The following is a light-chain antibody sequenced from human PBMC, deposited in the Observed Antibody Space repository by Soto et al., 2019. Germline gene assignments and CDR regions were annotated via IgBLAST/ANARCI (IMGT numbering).Light chain of an antibody. Sequence: EIVLTQSPATLSLSPGERATLSCRASQSVSSYLAWYQQKPGQAPRLLIYGASKRATGIPDRFSGSGSGTDFTLTISRLEPEDFAVYCCQQYGSSPRTFGQGTKVEIK. V-gene: IGKV3-20*01. CDR3: QQYGSSPRT. CDR1: QSVSSY. CDR2: GAS. J-gene: IGKJ1*01.